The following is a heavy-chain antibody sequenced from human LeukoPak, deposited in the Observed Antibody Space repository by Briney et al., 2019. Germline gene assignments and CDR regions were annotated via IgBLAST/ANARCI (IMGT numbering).Heavy chain of an antibody. CDR2: IYYSGST. V-gene: IGHV4-59*08. J-gene: IGHJ3*02. D-gene: IGHD3-22*01. CDR1: GGSISSYY. Sequence: PSETLSLTCTVSGGSISSYYWSWIRQPPGKGLEWIGYIYYSGSTNYNPSLKSRVTISVDTSKNQFSLKLSSVTAADTAVYYCARHQRVTMTVVGQVGRVAFDIWGQGTMVTVSS. CDR3: ARHQRVTMTVVGQVGRVAFDI.